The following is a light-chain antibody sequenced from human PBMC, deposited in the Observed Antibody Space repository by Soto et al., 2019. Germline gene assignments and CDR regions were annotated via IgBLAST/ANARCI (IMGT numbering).Light chain of an antibody. J-gene: IGLJ2*01. CDR1: SSDVGGYDS. CDR3: SSYSSTTTLVV. CDR2: EVS. V-gene: IGLV2-14*01. Sequence: QSVLTQPASVSGSPGQSITISCTGTSSDVGGYDSVSWYQQHPGKAPKLLVYEVSNRPSGVSSRFSGSKSGNTASLTISGLQAEDEADYSCSSYSSTTTLVVFGGGTQLTVL.